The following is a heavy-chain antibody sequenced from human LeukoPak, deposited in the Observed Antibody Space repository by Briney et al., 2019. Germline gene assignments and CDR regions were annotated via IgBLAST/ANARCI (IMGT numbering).Heavy chain of an antibody. J-gene: IGHJ3*02. D-gene: IGHD3-22*01. V-gene: IGHV3-23*01. CDR2: ISGSGGST. Sequence: GGFLRLSCAASGFTFSSYAMSWVRQAPGKGLEWVSAISGSGGSTYYADSVKGRFTISRDNSKNTLHLQMNSLRAEDTAVYYCAKDAKPYYYDSSGYYYAGAFDIWGQGTMVTVSS. CDR1: GFTFSSYA. CDR3: AKDAKPYYYDSSGYYYAGAFDI.